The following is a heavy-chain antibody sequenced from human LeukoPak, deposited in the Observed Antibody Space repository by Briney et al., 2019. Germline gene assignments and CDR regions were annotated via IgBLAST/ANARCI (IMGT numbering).Heavy chain of an antibody. V-gene: IGHV3-23*01. CDR3: AKDRAQQLVLDF. Sequence: GGSLRLSCAASGFTVSSYFMSWVRQAPGKGLEWVSAIIGSGSSTYYADSVKGRFTISRDNSKNTLFLQMNSLRAEDTAVYYCAKDRAQQLVLDFWGQGTLVTVSS. CDR2: IIGSGSST. J-gene: IGHJ4*02. CDR1: GFTVSSYF. D-gene: IGHD6-13*01.